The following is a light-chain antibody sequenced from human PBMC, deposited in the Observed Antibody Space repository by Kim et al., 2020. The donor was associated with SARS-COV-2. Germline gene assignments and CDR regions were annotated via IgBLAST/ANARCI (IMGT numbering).Light chain of an antibody. CDR1: QSVGSY. V-gene: IGKV3-11*01. CDR3: HQRSNWPLT. J-gene: IGKJ4*01. Sequence: EIVLTQSPATLSLSPGERATLSCRASQSVGSYLAWYQQTPGQAPRLLIYDASNRATGIPARFSGSGSGTDFILTISSLEPEDFAVYYCHQRSNWPLTFGGGTKLEIK. CDR2: DAS.